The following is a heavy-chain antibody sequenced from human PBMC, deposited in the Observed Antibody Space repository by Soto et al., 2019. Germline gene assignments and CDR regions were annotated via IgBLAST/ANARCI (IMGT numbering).Heavy chain of an antibody. D-gene: IGHD5-12*01. CDR3: ASYSGYDGYYYYGMDV. CDR2: IDPSDSYT. Sequence: PGESLKISCKGSGYSFTSYWIAWVRQVPGKGLEWMGRIDPSDSYTNYNPSFQGHVTISADKSISTAYLQWSSLKASDTALFYCASYSGYDGYYYYGMDVWGQGTTVTVSS. J-gene: IGHJ6*02. CDR1: GYSFTSYW. V-gene: IGHV5-10-1*01.